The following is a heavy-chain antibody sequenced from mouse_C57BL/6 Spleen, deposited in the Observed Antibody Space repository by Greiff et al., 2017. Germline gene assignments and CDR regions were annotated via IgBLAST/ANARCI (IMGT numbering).Heavy chain of an antibody. CDR2: IYPGDGDT. CDR1: GYAFSSYW. V-gene: IGHV1-80*01. D-gene: IGHD3-1*01. CDR3: ARSDREHNYAMDY. Sequence: QVQLQQSGAELVKPGASVKISCKASGYAFSSYWMNWVKQRPGKGLEWIGQIYPGDGDTNYNGKFKGKATLTADKSSSTAYMQLSSLTSEDSAVYFCARSDREHNYAMDYWGQGTSVTVSS. J-gene: IGHJ4*01.